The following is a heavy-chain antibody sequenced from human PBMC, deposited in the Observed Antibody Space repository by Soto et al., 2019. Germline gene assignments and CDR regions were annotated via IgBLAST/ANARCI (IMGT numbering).Heavy chain of an antibody. Sequence: GGSLRLSCAASGFTFSDFAMSWVRQDPGKGLEWVSAISGSGSNSYYADSVKGRFTISRDNSKNTLFLQMNILRAEDTAVYYCAKDLMGMVRGIFFPWGQGTLVTVSS. CDR2: ISGSGSNS. CDR1: GFTFSDFA. CDR3: AKDLMGMVRGIFFP. D-gene: IGHD3-10*01. J-gene: IGHJ5*02. V-gene: IGHV3-23*01.